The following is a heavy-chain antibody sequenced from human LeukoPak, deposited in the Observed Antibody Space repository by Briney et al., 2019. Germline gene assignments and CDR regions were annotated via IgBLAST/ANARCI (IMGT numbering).Heavy chain of an antibody. D-gene: IGHD2-2*03. J-gene: IGHJ5*02. Sequence: SETLSLTCTVSGGSISSISYYWGWIRQPPGEGLEWIGSIYYSGSTYYNPSLKSRVTMSVDTSKNQFSLKLSSVTAADTAVYYCARDLGYCSSTSCPGWFDPWGQGTLVTVSS. CDR1: GGSISSISYY. V-gene: IGHV4-39*07. CDR3: ARDLGYCSSTSCPGWFDP. CDR2: IYYSGST.